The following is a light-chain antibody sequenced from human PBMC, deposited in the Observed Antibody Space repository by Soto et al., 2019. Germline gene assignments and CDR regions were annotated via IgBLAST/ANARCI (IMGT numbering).Light chain of an antibody. J-gene: IGKJ4*01. CDR1: QSVGNNY. V-gene: IGKV3-20*01. Sequence: EIVLTQSPGTLSLSPGERATLSCRASQSVGNNYLAWYQQKPGQAPRLLIYGASSRATGFPDRFSGSGSGTDFTLTISRLEPEDFAVYYCQQYGSSPLTFGGGTKVEIK. CDR2: GAS. CDR3: QQYGSSPLT.